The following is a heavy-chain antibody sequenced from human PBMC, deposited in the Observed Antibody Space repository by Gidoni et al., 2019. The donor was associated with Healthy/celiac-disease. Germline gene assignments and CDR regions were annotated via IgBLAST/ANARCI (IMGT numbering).Heavy chain of an antibody. J-gene: IGHJ6*02. V-gene: IGHV1-69*01. CDR3: ARDPDYGGNSEYYYGMDV. CDR1: GGTFSSYA. CDR2: IIPIFGTA. Sequence: SGSSVKVSCKASGGTFSSYAISWVRQAPGQGLEWMGGIIPIFGTANYAQKFQGRVTITADESTSTAYMELSSLRSEDTAVYYCARDPDYGGNSEYYYGMDVWGQGTTVTVSS. D-gene: IGHD4-17*01.